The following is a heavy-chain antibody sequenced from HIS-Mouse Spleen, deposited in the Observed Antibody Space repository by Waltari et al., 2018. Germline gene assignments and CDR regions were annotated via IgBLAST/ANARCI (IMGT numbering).Heavy chain of an antibody. CDR1: GFTFSSYA. D-gene: IGHD6-19*01. CDR3: AKLSFRYSSGWYRGGFDP. J-gene: IGHJ5*02. V-gene: IGHV3-23*01. CDR2: ISGRGGST. Sequence: EVQLLESGGGLVQPGGSLRLSCAASGFTFSSYAMSWVRQAPGKGLEWVSAISGRGGSTYYADSVKGRFTISRDNSKNTLYLQMNSLRAEDTAVYYCAKLSFRYSSGWYRGGFDPWGQGTLVTVSS.